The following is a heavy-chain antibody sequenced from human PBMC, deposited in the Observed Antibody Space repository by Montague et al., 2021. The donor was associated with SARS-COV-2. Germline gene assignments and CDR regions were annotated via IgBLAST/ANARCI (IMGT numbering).Heavy chain of an antibody. V-gene: IGHV6-1*01. Sequence: CAIPGDSVSSKSVAWNWIRQSPSRGLEWLGRTYYRSKWDSDYAESVKRRLVITPDTSKNQVSLQLNSVIPEDTAVYFCASSGITLTGLDAFDIWGQGTMVTVSS. CDR1: GDSVSSKSVA. CDR3: ASSGITLTGLDAFDI. D-gene: IGHD3-9*01. CDR2: TYYRSKWDS. J-gene: IGHJ3*02.